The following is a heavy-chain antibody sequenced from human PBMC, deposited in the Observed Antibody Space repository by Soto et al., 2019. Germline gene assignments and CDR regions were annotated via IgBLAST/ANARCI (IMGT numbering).Heavy chain of an antibody. J-gene: IGHJ4*02. D-gene: IGHD3-22*01. CDR1: GGTFSSYA. CDR3: ARAPSYYYDSSGYFDY. Sequence: SVKVSCKASGGTFSSYAISWVRQAPGQGLEWMGGIIPIFGTANYAQKFQGRVTITADESTSTAYMELSSLRSEDTAVYYCARAPSYYYDSSGYFDYWGQGTLVTVSS. CDR2: IIPIFGTA. V-gene: IGHV1-69*13.